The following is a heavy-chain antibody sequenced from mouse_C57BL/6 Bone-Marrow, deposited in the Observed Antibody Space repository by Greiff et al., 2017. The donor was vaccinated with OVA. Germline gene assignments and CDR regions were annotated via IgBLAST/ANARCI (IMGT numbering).Heavy chain of an antibody. Sequence: VQLQQPGAELVKPGASVKLSCKASGYTFTSYWMHWVKQRPGQGLEWIGMIHPNSGSTNYNEKFKSKATLTVDKSSSTAYMQLSSLTSEDSAVYYCARALNWAYAMDYWGQGTSVTVSS. V-gene: IGHV1-64*01. J-gene: IGHJ4*01. D-gene: IGHD4-1*01. CDR2: IHPNSGST. CDR3: ARALNWAYAMDY. CDR1: GYTFTSYW.